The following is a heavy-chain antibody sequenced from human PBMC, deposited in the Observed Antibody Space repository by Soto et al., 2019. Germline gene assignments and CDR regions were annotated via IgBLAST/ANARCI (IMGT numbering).Heavy chain of an antibody. V-gene: IGHV1-18*01. Sequence: ASVKVSCKASGYTFTSYGISWVRQAPGQGLEWMGWISAYNGNTNYAQKLQGRVTMTTDTSTSTAYMELRSLRSDDTAVYYCAREERSRYDILTGYSSNWFDPWGQGTLVTVSS. D-gene: IGHD3-9*01. J-gene: IGHJ5*02. CDR3: AREERSRYDILTGYSSNWFDP. CDR2: ISAYNGNT. CDR1: GYTFTSYG.